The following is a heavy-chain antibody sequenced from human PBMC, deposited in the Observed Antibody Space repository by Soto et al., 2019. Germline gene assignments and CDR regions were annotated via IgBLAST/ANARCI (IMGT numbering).Heavy chain of an antibody. J-gene: IGHJ6*02. CDR3: ARHSSSWYLYYYSGMDV. Sequence: GECLKISCKGSGYSFTSYWIGWVRQMPGKGLEWMGIIYPGDSDTRYSPSFQGQVTISADKSISTAYLQWSSLKASDTAMYYCARHSSSWYLYYYSGMDVWAQGTTVTGSS. CDR2: IYPGDSDT. V-gene: IGHV5-51*01. CDR1: GYSFTSYW. D-gene: IGHD6-13*01.